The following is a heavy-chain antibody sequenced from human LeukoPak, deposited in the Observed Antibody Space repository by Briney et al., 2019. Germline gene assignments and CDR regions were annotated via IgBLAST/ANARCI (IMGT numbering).Heavy chain of an antibody. CDR1: GVTFSAYG. Sequence: PAGGSLRLSCAVSGVTFSAYGMSWVRQAPGKGLEWVSGINWNGGSTGYADSVKGRFTISRDNARNSLYLQMNSLRAEDTALYYCARDRRAMVRGVITFDYWGQGTLVTVSS. J-gene: IGHJ4*02. CDR2: INWNGGST. D-gene: IGHD3-10*01. V-gene: IGHV3-20*04. CDR3: ARDRRAMVRGVITFDY.